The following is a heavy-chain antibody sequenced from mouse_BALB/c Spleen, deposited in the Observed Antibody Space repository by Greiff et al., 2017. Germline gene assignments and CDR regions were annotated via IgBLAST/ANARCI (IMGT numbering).Heavy chain of an antibody. CDR3: ARGGYYYAMDY. J-gene: IGHJ4*01. CDR1: GYSITSCYY. Sequence: DVKLQESGPGLVKPSQSLSLTCSVTGYSITSCYYWKRIRQFPGNKLEWMGYISYDGSNNYNPSLKNRISITRDTSKNQFFLKLNSVTTEDTATYYCARGGYYYAMDYWGQGTSVTVSS. CDR2: ISYDGSN. V-gene: IGHV3-6*02.